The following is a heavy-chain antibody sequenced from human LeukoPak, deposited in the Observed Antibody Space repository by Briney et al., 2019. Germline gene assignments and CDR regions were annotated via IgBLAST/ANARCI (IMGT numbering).Heavy chain of an antibody. V-gene: IGHV4-39*07. CDR2: IYYSGST. CDR3: ARDKATAAGDY. D-gene: IGHD6-13*01. CDR1: GGSISSSSYY. Sequence: SEALSLTCTVSGGSISSSSYYWGWIRQPPGKGLEWIGSIYYSGSTYYNPSLKSRVTISVDTSKNQFSLKLSSVTAADTAVYYCARDKATAAGDYWGQGTLVTVSS. J-gene: IGHJ4*02.